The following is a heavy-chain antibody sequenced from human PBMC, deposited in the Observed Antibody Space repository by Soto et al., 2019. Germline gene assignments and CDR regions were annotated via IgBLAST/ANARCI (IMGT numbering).Heavy chain of an antibody. CDR3: ARDIGSYAYGEGY. CDR1: GGSINSYW. D-gene: IGHD3-10*01. CDR2: VYSSGTT. V-gene: IGHV4-4*07. Sequence: SETLSLTCSVSGGSINSYWWSWVRQPAGKGLEWIGRVYSSGTTDYNPSLNSRATLSVETSKNQFSLKLSSVTAADTAVYYCARDIGSYAYGEGYWGQGXQVTVSS. J-gene: IGHJ4*02.